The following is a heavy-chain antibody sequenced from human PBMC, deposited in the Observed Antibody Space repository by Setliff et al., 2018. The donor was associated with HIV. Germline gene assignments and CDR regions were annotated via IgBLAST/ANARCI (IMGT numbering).Heavy chain of an antibody. Sequence: LSLTCTVSGGSLSRDSFYWGWFRQPPGEGLEWIGSIYYSGTTYYAPSLETRLTISVDTSTNQFSLKLTSVTAADTAMYFCAGDSGYPSNWFDPWGQGILVTVSS. D-gene: IGHD3-22*01. CDR3: AGDSGYPSNWFDP. J-gene: IGHJ5*02. CDR1: GGSLSRDSFY. CDR2: IYYSGTT. V-gene: IGHV4-39*02.